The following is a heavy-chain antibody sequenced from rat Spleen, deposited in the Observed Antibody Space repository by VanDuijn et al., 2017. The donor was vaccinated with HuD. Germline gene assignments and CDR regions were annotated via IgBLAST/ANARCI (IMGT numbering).Heavy chain of an antibody. CDR1: GFTFSDYA. D-gene: IGHD1-9*01. V-gene: IGHV5-17*01. J-gene: IGHJ2*01. CDR2: ITYDAAST. CDR3: ARQPYIYYGYNYYFDS. Sequence: EAQLVESGGGLVQPGKSLKLSCAASGFTFSDYAMTWVRQSPQKGLEWVALITYDAASTYYRDSVKGRFTISRDNAKNTQYLQMESLRSEDTATYYCARQPYIYYGYNYYFDSWGQGVMVTVSS.